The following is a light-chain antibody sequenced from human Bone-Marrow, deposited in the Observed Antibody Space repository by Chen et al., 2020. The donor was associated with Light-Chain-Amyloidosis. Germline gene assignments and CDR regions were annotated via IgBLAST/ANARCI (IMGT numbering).Light chain of an antibody. CDR1: QSVSSN. Sequence: EIVMTQSPATLSVSPGERATLSCRASQSVSSNLAWYQQKPGQAPRLLIYGASTRATAFPARFTGSGSGTEFTLTISSLQSEEFAVYYCQQYDNWPYTFGQGTKLEIK. CDR3: QQYDNWPYT. CDR2: GAS. J-gene: IGKJ2*01. V-gene: IGKV3-15*01.